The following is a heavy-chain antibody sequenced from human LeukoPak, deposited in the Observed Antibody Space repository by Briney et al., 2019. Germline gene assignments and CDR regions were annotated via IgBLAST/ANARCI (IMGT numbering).Heavy chain of an antibody. CDR1: GGTFSSYA. Sequence: GASVKVSCKASGGTFSSYAISWVRQAPGQGLEWMGGIIPIFGTANYAQKFQGRVTITADESTSTAYMELSSLRSEDTAVYYCARGNCSGGSCYFGWFDPWGQGTLVTVSS. CDR3: ARGNCSGGSCYFGWFDP. V-gene: IGHV1-69*13. CDR2: IIPIFGTA. D-gene: IGHD2-15*01. J-gene: IGHJ5*02.